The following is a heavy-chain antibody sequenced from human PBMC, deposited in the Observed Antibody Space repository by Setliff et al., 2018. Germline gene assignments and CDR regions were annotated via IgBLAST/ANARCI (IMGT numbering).Heavy chain of an antibody. V-gene: IGHV1-2*06. CDR1: GYTFTDYY. D-gene: IGHD3-3*01. CDR3: ARGRDLWSGYYRASHYMDV. Sequence: ASVKVSCKASGYTFTDYYIHWVRQAPGQGLEWIGRINPDSGGTNYAQKFQGRVTMTRDTSITAAYMELSRLRSDDSAVYYCARGRDLWSGYYRASHYMDVWGKGTTVTVSS. J-gene: IGHJ6*03. CDR2: INPDSGGT.